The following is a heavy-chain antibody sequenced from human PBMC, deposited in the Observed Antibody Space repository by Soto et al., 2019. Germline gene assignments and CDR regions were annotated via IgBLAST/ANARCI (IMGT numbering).Heavy chain of an antibody. V-gene: IGHV1-69*06. J-gene: IGHJ6*01. CDR1: GGTFSSYA. Sequence: QVQLVQSGAEVKKPGSSVKVSCKASGGTFSSYAISWVRQAPGQGLEWMGGIIPIFGTANYAQKFQGRVTITADNTTSTAYMVLSSLRSEDTDVDYCSSCSTSCYTESSYYYYYGMDVW. CDR2: IIPIFGTA. CDR3: SSCSTSCYTESSYYYYYGMDV. D-gene: IGHD2-2*02.